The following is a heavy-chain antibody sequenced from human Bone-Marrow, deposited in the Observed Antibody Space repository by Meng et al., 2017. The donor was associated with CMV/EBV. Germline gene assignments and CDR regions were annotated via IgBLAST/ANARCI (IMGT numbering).Heavy chain of an antibody. V-gene: IGHV3-9*01. CDR2: ISWNSGSI. Sequence: GGSLRLSCAASGFTFDDYAMHWVRQAPGMALEWVSGISWNSGSIGSADSVKGRFTISRDNARNSLYLKMKSLRAEDTALYYCVRAPLDSSSWTYFDYWCQGKLVNVSS. D-gene: IGHD6-6*01. CDR3: VRAPLDSSSWTYFDY. J-gene: IGHJ4*02. CDR1: GFTFDDYA.